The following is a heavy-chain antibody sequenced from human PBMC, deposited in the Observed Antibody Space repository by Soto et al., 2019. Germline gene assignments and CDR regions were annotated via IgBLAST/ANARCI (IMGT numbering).Heavy chain of an antibody. Sequence: ASVKVSCKASGYTFSRSGISWVRQAPGQGLEWMGWISTYNGDTNYAQKVQGRVTMTTDTSTSTAFMELMSLRSDDTAVYYCARSGSVPYDYSGPDVWGQETTVNVSS. V-gene: IGHV1-18*01. CDR1: GYTFSRSG. CDR3: ARSGSVPYDYSGPDV. J-gene: IGHJ6*02. D-gene: IGHD1-26*01. CDR2: ISTYNGDT.